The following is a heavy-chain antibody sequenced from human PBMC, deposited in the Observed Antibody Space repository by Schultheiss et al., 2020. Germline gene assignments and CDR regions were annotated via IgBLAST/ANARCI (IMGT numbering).Heavy chain of an antibody. Sequence: GGSLRLSCAASGFTFSDYYMSWIRQAPGKGLVWVSRINSDGSSTSYADSVKGRFTISRDNAKNTLYLQMNSLRAEDTALYYCARGIYYDSSGYYAPPYYFDYWGQGTLVTVSS. D-gene: IGHD3-22*01. V-gene: IGHV3-74*01. CDR3: ARGIYYDSSGYYAPPYYFDY. J-gene: IGHJ4*02. CDR1: GFTFSDYY. CDR2: INSDGSST.